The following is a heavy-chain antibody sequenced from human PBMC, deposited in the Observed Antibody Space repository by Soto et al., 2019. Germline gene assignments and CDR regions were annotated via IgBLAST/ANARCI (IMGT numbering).Heavy chain of an antibody. D-gene: IGHD3-10*01. CDR2: ISYDGSNK. CDR1: GFTFSNYA. V-gene: IGHV3-30-3*01. CDR3: VRVAFTSTPCLEY. Sequence: PGGSLRLSCAASGFTFSNYAIHWVRQAPGKGLEWVATISYDGSNKHYADSVKGRFTISRDSSRNTVYLQMNSLRGEDTAAYYYVRVAFTSTPCLEYWGQCAPVT. J-gene: IGHJ4*02.